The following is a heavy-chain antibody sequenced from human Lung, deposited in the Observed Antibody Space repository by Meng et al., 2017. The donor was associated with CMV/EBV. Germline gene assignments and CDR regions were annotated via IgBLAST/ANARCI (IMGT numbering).Heavy chain of an antibody. V-gene: IGHV4-39*01. J-gene: IGHJ4*02. D-gene: IGHD2-2*01. CDR2: IYYSGST. CDR1: GGSISSSSYY. Sequence: SETLSLXXTVSGGSISSSSYYWGWIRQPPGKGLEWIGSIYYSGSTYYNPSLKSRVTISVDTSKNQFSLKLSSVTAADTAVYYCARRGYCSSTSRCPERFFDDCGQGNXVNGYS. CDR3: ARRGYCSSTSRCPERFFDD.